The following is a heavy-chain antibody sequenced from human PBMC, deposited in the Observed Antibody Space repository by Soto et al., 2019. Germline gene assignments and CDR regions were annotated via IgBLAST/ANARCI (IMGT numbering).Heavy chain of an antibody. Sequence: ASVKVSCKASGGTFSAYAISWVRQAPGQGLEWMGGTLPLSGTSNYTQRFQGRVTITADKSTSTAYMELSSLRSDDTAVYYCARTNPTKYYDYVWGDYRREGMDVWGQGTTVTVSS. CDR3: ARTNPTKYYDYVWGDYRREGMDV. J-gene: IGHJ6*02. CDR2: TLPLSGTS. CDR1: GGTFSAYA. D-gene: IGHD3-16*02. V-gene: IGHV1-69*06.